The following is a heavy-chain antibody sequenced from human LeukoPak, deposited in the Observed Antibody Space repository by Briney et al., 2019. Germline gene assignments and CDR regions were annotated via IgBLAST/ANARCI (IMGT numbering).Heavy chain of an antibody. CDR3: ARAATVAGIGVYYYYGMDV. D-gene: IGHD6-19*01. CDR1: GFTFSSYA. V-gene: IGHV3-7*01. Sequence: GGSLRLSCAASGFTFSSYAMSWVRQAPGKGLEWVANIKQDGSEKYYVDSVKGRFTISRDNAKNSLYLQMNSLRAEDTAVYYCARAATVAGIGVYYYYGMDVWGQGTTVTVSS. J-gene: IGHJ6*02. CDR2: IKQDGSEK.